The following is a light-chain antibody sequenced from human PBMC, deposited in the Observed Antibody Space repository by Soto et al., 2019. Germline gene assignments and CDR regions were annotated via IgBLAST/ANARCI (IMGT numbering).Light chain of an antibody. CDR1: SSNIGHNY. CDR3: GTWDSSLSVGL. J-gene: IGLJ2*01. V-gene: IGLV1-51*01. CDR2: DND. Sequence: HSVLTQPPSVSAAPGQKVTISCSGSSSNIGHNYVCWYQHLPGTAPKLLIFDNDKRPSGIPDRFSGSKSGTSATLDITGLQAGDEADYYCGTWDSSLSVGLFGGGTKLTVL.